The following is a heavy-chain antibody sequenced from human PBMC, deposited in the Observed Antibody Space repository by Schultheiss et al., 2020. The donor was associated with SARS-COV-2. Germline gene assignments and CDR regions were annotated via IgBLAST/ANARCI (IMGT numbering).Heavy chain of an antibody. CDR3: ARYSSSWYYWFDP. Sequence: GGSLRLSCAASGFTFSSYAMSWVRQAPGKGLEWVSVIYSGGSTYYADSVKGRFTISRDNSKNTLYLQMNSLRAEDTAVYYCARYSSSWYYWFDPWGQGTLVTVSS. CDR2: IYSGGST. CDR1: GFTFSSYA. V-gene: IGHV3-66*01. J-gene: IGHJ5*02. D-gene: IGHD6-13*01.